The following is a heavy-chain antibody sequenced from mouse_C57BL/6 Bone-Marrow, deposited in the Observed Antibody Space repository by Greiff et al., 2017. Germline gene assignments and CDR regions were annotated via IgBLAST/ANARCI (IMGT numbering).Heavy chain of an antibody. CDR3: ARGDDDYDGGGYYYAMDY. J-gene: IGHJ4*01. CDR2: FHPYNDDT. D-gene: IGHD2-4*01. Sequence: QVQLQQSGAELVKPGASVKMSCKASGYTFTTYPIEWMKQNHGKSLEWIGNFHPYNDDTKYNEKFKGKATLTVEKSSSTVYLELSRLTSDDSAVYYCARGDDDYDGGGYYYAMDYWGQGTSVTVSS. V-gene: IGHV1-47*01. CDR1: GYTFTTYP.